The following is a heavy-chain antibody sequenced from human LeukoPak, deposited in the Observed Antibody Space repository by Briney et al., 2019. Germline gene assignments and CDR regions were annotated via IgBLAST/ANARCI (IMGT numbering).Heavy chain of an antibody. D-gene: IGHD3-22*01. J-gene: IGHJ3*02. CDR2: IRYEGSNK. CDR1: GFTFSSYG. Sequence: GGSLRLSCAASGFTFSSYGMHWVRQAPGKGLEWVAFIRYEGSNKYYADSVKGRFTISRDKAKHPLYLQLNSLRAEGPAVYYCARGAYYYDSSGYYSAFVIWGQGTMVSVSS. CDR3: ARGAYYYDSSGYYSAFVI. V-gene: IGHV3-30*02.